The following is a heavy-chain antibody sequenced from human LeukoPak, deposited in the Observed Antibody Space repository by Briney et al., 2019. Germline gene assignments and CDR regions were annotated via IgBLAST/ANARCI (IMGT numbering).Heavy chain of an antibody. CDR1: GFTFTTFG. CDR3: AKVLRYDSGGYYWYFDL. D-gene: IGHD3-22*01. CDR2: ISDSGGST. V-gene: IGHV3-23*01. Sequence: TGGSLRLSCAAPGFTFTTFGMSWVRQAPGKGLEWVSAISDSGGSTYYADSVKGRFTISRDNSKNTQYLQMDSLRAEDTAVYYCAKVLRYDSGGYYWYFDLWGRGTLVTVSS. J-gene: IGHJ2*01.